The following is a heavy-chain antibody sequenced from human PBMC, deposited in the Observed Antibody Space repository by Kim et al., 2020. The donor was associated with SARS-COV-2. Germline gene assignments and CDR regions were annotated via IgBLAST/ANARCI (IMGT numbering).Heavy chain of an antibody. CDR3: ARHGRYFDWSRPPFNP. CDR2: IYYSGST. Sequence: SETLSLTCTVSGGSISSSSYYWGWIRQPPGKGLEWIGSIYYSGSTYYNPSLKSRVTISVDTSKNQFSLKLSSVTAADTAVYYCARHGRYFDWSRPPFNPWGQGTLVTVSS. V-gene: IGHV4-39*01. CDR1: GGSISSSSYY. D-gene: IGHD3-9*01. J-gene: IGHJ5*02.